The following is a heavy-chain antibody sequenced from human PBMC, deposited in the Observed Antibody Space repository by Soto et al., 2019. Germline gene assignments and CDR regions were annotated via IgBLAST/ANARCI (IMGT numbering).Heavy chain of an antibody. J-gene: IGHJ4*02. Sequence: QVQLVQSGAEVKNPGASVKLSCKASGYIFTNYYIHWVRQAPGQGLEWMAIINPSGGSTNYAQKFQGRVTRARDTFTNTVYMELSSLRSEDTAIYYWARDLTSGDYWGQGTLVTVSS. V-gene: IGHV1-46*01. D-gene: IGHD7-27*01. CDR2: INPSGGST. CDR3: ARDLTSGDY. CDR1: GYIFTNYY.